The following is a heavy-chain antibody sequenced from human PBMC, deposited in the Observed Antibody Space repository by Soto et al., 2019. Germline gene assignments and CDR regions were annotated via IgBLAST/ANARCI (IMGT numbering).Heavy chain of an antibody. CDR3: ASGGGSSWYPSYNWLDP. CDR2: IIPIFGTA. V-gene: IGHV1-69*12. Sequence: QVQLVQSGAEVKKPGSSVKVSCKASGGTFSSYAISWVRQAPGQGLEWMGGIIPIFGTANYAQKFQGRVTITADESTSTAYMELSSLRSEDTAVYYCASGGGSSWYPSYNWLDPWGQGTLVTVSS. D-gene: IGHD6-13*01. CDR1: GGTFSSYA. J-gene: IGHJ5*02.